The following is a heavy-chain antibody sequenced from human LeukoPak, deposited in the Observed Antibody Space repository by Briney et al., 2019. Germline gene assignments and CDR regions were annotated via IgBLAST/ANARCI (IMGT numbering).Heavy chain of an antibody. CDR3: ARAHSSSWYSFRYYFDY. CDR1: GYTFTGYY. J-gene: IGHJ4*02. Sequence: GASVKVSCKASGYTFTGYYMHWVRQAPGQGLEWMGWINPNSGGTNYAQKFQGRVTMTRDTSISTAYMELSRLRSDDTAVYHCARAHSSSWYSFRYYFDYWGQGTLVTVSS. V-gene: IGHV1-2*02. D-gene: IGHD6-13*01. CDR2: INPNSGGT.